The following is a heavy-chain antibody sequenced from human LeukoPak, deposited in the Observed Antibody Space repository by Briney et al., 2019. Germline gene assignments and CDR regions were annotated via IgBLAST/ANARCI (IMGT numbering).Heavy chain of an antibody. V-gene: IGHV3-74*01. D-gene: IGHD7-27*01. CDR2: INIDGSST. J-gene: IGHJ4*02. CDR3: AREITTNGGRYFDY. Sequence: GGSLRLSCAVSGFTFSNYWMHWVRQAPGKGLVKGLVWASRINIDGSSTNYADSVKGRFTISRDNAKNTLYLQMNSLRAEDTAVYYCAREITTNGGRYFDYWGQGTLVTVSS. CDR1: GFTFSNYW.